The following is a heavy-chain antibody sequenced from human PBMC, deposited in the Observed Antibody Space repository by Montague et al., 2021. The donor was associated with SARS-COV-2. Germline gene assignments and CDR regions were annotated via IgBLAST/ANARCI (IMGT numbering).Heavy chain of an antibody. J-gene: IGHJ4*02. V-gene: IGHV4-59*01. CDR3: VRDRSGSSDFDS. CDR2: ISYSGST. Sequence: SETLSLTCTVSGGSISSYYWSWIRQPPGKRLEWIGYISYSGSTNYNPSLKSRVTMSVDTSKHHFSLNLSSVTAADTAVYYCVRDRSGSSDFDSWGQGTLVTVSS. D-gene: IGHD3-10*01. CDR1: GGSISSYY.